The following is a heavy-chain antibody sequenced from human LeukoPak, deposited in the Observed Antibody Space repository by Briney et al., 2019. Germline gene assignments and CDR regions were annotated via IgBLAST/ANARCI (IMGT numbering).Heavy chain of an antibody. Sequence: GGSLRLSCVASGFTFSSYSMNWVRQAPGKGLEWVSSISSSSSYIYYADLVKGRFTISRDNAKNSLYLQMNSLRAEDTAVYYCTIRTALVVDWGQGTLVTVSS. CDR3: TIRTALVVD. J-gene: IGHJ4*02. D-gene: IGHD2-8*02. V-gene: IGHV3-21*04. CDR2: ISSSSSYI. CDR1: GFTFSSYS.